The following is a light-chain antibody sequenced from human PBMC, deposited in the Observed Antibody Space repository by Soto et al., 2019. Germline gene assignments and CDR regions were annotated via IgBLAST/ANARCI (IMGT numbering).Light chain of an antibody. Sequence: QAVVSQPPSASGTPGQRVTISCSGSTSNIGSNTVSWYQQLPQRAPKLLIFSNDQRPSGVPDRFSGSKSGTSASLATSGLQSDDEAEDFCATWADGLSSYVFGTGTKLTVL. CDR1: TSNIGSNT. J-gene: IGLJ1*01. CDR2: SND. CDR3: ATWADGLSSYV. V-gene: IGLV1-44*01.